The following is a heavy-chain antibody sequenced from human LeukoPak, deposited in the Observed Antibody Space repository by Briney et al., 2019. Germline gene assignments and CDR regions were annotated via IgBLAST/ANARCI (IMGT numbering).Heavy chain of an antibody. Sequence: PPQTLSLTCTVSGGSISSGGYYWSWIRQHPGKGLEWIGYIYYSGSTYYNPSLKSRVTISVDTSKNQFSLKLSSVTAADTAVYYCASLVGPSPFFDYWGQGTLVTVSS. CDR3: ASLVGPSPFFDY. V-gene: IGHV4-31*03. CDR1: GGSISSGGYY. J-gene: IGHJ4*02. CDR2: IYYSGST. D-gene: IGHD2-2*01.